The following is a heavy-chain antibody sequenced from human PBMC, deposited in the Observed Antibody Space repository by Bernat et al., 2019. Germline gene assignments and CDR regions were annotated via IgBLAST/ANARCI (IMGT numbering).Heavy chain of an antibody. J-gene: IGHJ6*02. CDR3: AKESGDAGMARLDV. Sequence: EVQLVESGGGLVQPGGSLSLSCAVSGFTVSSNYMSWVRQAPGKGLEWVSVIYSNGVTHYADSEKGRFAISRDNSNNTFYLQMNCLRAEDTAMYYCAKESGDAGMARLDVWGQGTTVTVSS. CDR2: IYSNGVT. V-gene: IGHV3-66*01. CDR1: GFTVSSNY. D-gene: IGHD5-18*01.